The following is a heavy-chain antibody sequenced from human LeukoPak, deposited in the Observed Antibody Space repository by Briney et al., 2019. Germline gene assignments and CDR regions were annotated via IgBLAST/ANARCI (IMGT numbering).Heavy chain of an antibody. D-gene: IGHD3-10*01. CDR2: ISGDGRST. CDR3: AKDIRYGSGNIDY. J-gene: IGHJ4*02. Sequence: GGSLRLSCAASGFTLDDYAMHWVRPPPGKGREWVSLISGDGRSTYYADSVKGRFTISRDNSKNSLYLQMNSLRTEDTALYYCAKDIRYGSGNIDYWGQGTRVTVSS. V-gene: IGHV3-43*02. CDR1: GFTLDDYA.